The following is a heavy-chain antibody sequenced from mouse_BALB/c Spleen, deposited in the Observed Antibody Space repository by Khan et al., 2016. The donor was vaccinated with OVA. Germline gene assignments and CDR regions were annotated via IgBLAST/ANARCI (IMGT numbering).Heavy chain of an antibody. CDR2: INTNTGEP. J-gene: IGHJ4*01. CDR3: ARSRWLLPAMDY. Sequence: QIQLVQSGPELKKPGETVKISCKASGYTFTKNGMNWVKQAPGMGLKWMGWINTNTGEPTYAEEFKGRFAFSLETSASTAYLQINNLKNEDTGTYFCARSRWLLPAMDYGGQGTSVTVSS. D-gene: IGHD2-3*01. V-gene: IGHV9-3*02. CDR1: GYTFTKNG.